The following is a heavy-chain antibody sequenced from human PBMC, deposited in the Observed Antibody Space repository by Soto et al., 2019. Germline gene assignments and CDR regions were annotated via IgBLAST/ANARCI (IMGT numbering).Heavy chain of an antibody. CDR2: ISRYGDVT. J-gene: IGHJ4*02. Sequence: EVQLLESGGDLIQPGGSLRLSCAASGFTFNIYAMTWVRQAPGKGLEWVSAISRYGDVTYYADSVEGRFTISRDNSENTLYLQMNSLRAEDTAGYYCAKDRYLDHDSRGYLFDNWGQGTLVTVSS. V-gene: IGHV3-23*01. CDR1: GFTFNIYA. D-gene: IGHD3-22*01. CDR3: AKDRYLDHDSRGYLFDN.